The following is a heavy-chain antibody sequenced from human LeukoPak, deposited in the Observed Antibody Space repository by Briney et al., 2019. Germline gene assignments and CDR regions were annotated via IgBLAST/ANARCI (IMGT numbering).Heavy chain of an antibody. V-gene: IGHV1-69*04. J-gene: IGHJ4*02. D-gene: IGHD3-22*01. CDR3: AREVPYYYDSSGYSDY. CDR1: GGTFSSYA. Sequence: SVKVSCKASGGTFSSYAISWVRQAPGQGLEWMGRINPNSGGTNYSQKFQGRVTITRDTSASTAYMELSSLRSEDTAVYYCAREVPYYYDSSGYSDYWGQGTLVTVSS. CDR2: INPNSGGT.